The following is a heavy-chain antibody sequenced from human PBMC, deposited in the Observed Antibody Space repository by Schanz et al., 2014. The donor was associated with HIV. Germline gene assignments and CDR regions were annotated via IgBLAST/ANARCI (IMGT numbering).Heavy chain of an antibody. Sequence: EVQLVESGGGLVQPGRSLRLSCATSGFFLDDYAMHWVRQAPGKGLEWDSGISWNSGSKGYAESVKGRFTISRDNAKNSLYLQMNSLRGEDTALYYCAKDAARIYYDILTGPFDSWGQGTLVTVSS. D-gene: IGHD3-9*01. J-gene: IGHJ4*02. CDR2: ISWNSGSK. CDR1: GFFLDDYA. CDR3: AKDAARIYYDILTGPFDS. V-gene: IGHV3-9*01.